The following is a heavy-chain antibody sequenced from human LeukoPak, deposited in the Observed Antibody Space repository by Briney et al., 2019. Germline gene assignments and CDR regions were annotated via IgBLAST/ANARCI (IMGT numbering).Heavy chain of an antibody. V-gene: IGHV6-1*01. D-gene: IGHD3-10*01. CDR2: TYYRSKLYN. J-gene: IGHJ5*02. CDR3: ARDRIYGSGSYYFINWFDP. CDR1: GDSVSSNSAA. Sequence: SQTLSLTCALSGDSVSSNSAAWTWVRQSPSRGLEWLGRTYYRSKLYNDYAVSVKSPIPINPDTSKNHFSLQLNSVTPEDTAVYYCARDRIYGSGSYYFINWFDPWGQGTLVTVSS.